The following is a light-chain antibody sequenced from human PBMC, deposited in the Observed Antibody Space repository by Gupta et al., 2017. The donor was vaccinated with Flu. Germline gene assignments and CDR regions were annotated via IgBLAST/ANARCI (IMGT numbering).Light chain of an antibody. CDR2: EVN. CDR1: SNDVGAYNY. CDR3: ASYAGSTNFYV. Sequence: QSALTQPPSASGSPGQSVAISCTGTSNDVGAYNYVSWYQQHPGKAPKLMIYEVNKRPSGVPDRFSGSKSGNTASITVSGLQAEDEADYFCASYAGSTNFYVFGTGTKVTVL. J-gene: IGLJ1*01. V-gene: IGLV2-8*01.